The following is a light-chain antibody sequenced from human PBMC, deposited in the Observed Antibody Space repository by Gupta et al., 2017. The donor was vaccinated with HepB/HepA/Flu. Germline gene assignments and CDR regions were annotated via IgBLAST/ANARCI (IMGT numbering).Light chain of an antibody. Sequence: INCKSSQSVLYSSNNKNYLAWYQQKPGQPPKLLIYWASTRESGVPDRFSGSGSGTDFTLTISSLQAEDVAVYYCQQYYSTPEVFGTGT. J-gene: IGKJ3*01. CDR1: QSVLYSSNNKNY. CDR2: WAS. V-gene: IGKV4-1*01. CDR3: QQYYSTPEV.